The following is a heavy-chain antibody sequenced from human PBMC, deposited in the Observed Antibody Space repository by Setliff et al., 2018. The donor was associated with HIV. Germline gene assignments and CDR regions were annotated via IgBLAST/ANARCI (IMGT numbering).Heavy chain of an antibody. CDR1: GYTFTTYA. CDR2: INTNTGSP. D-gene: IGHD3-22*01. J-gene: IGHJ5*02. CDR3: ARTDELPHYSYDTSGYSFDP. Sequence: GASVKVSCKASGYTFTTYAMNWVRQAPGQGLEWMGWINTNTGSPTYAQGFTGRFVFSLETSVSTAYLQISSLKAEDTAVYYCARTDELPHYSYDTSGYSFDPWGQGTLVTVS. V-gene: IGHV7-4-1*02.